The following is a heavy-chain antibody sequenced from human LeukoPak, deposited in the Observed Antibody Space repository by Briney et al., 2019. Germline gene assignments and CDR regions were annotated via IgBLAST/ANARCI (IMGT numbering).Heavy chain of an antibody. CDR1: GNTFTGNY. CDR3: ARSMVIIDYYYYGMDV. V-gene: IGHV1-2*04. CDR2: INLNSGGT. D-gene: IGHD3-3*01. Sequence: ASVKVSCKASGNTFTGNYIHWVRQAPGQGLEWMGWINLNSGGTKYLQKFQGWVTMTRDTSISTVYMELSSLRSEDTAVYYCARSMVIIDYYYYGMDVWGQGTTVTVSS. J-gene: IGHJ6*02.